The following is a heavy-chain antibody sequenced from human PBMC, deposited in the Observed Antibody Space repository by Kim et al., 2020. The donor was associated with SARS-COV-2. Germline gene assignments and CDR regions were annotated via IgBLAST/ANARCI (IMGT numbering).Heavy chain of an antibody. D-gene: IGHD6-19*01. V-gene: IGHV1-69*13. CDR2: IIPIFGTA. CDR1: GGTFSSYA. Sequence: SVKVSCKASGGTFSSYAISWVRQAPGQGLEWMGGIIPIFGTANYAQKFQGRVTITSDESTSTAYMELSSLRSEDTAVYYCAIYSSGGIFYFDYWGQGTLVTVSS. J-gene: IGHJ4*02. CDR3: AIYSSGGIFYFDY.